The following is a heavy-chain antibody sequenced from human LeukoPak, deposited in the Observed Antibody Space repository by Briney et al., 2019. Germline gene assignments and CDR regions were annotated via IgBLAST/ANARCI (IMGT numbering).Heavy chain of an antibody. CDR3: ARDGRYFDWLFRGWDWYFDL. CDR2: IYYSGST. V-gene: IGHV4-30-4*01. CDR1: GGSISSGDYY. D-gene: IGHD3-9*01. Sequence: SETLSLTCTVSGGSISSGDYYWSWIRQPPGKGLEWIGYIYYSGSTYYNPSLKSRVTISVDTSKNQFSLKLSSVTAADTAAYYCARDGRYFDWLFRGWDWYFDLWGRGTLVTVSS. J-gene: IGHJ2*01.